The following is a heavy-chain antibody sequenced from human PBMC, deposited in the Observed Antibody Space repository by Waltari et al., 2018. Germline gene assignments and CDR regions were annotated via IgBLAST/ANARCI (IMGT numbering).Heavy chain of an antibody. CDR1: GFNLSTYW. J-gene: IGHJ4*02. Sequence: EVQLVESGGGLVQPGGSLRLSCSASGFNLSTYWMTWVRQAPGRGVEWVANIKQEGSAKYYVDSVRGRSTISRDNANNSLFLQINSLRDDDTAVYYCVTDVSGWYVNWGQGTSVTVSS. V-gene: IGHV3-7*01. D-gene: IGHD6-19*01. CDR3: VTDVSGWYVN. CDR2: IKQEGSAK.